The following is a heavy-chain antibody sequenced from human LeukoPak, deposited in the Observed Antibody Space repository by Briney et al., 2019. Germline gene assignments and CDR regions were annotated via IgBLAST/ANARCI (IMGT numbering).Heavy chain of an antibody. CDR2: ISSSSGTYI. V-gene: IGHV3-21*01. CDR3: ARDPNQWLVPDF. Sequence: GGSLRLSCAASGFTFSIYGMNWVRQAPGKGLEWVSSISSSSGTYIYYADSVKGRFTISRDNAKNSLYLQMNSLRADDTAVYYCARDPNQWLVPDFWGQGTLVTVSS. D-gene: IGHD6-19*01. J-gene: IGHJ4*02. CDR1: GFTFSIYG.